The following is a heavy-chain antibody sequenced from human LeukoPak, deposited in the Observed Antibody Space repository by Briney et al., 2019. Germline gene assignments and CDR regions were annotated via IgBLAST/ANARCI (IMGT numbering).Heavy chain of an antibody. D-gene: IGHD1-26*01. CDR3: ARERWELLGGYYFDY. CDR1: GGPISSYY. V-gene: IGHV4-59*01. Sequence: SETLSLTCTVSGGPISSYYWSWIRQPPGKGLEWIGYIYYSGSTNYNPSLKSRVTISVDTSKTQFSLKLSSVTAADTAVYYCARERWELLGGYYFDYWGQGTLVTVSS. J-gene: IGHJ4*02. CDR2: IYYSGST.